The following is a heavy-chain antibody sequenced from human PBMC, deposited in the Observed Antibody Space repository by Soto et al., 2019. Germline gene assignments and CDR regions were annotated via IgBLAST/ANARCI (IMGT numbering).Heavy chain of an antibody. CDR2: TYYRSKWYN. Sequence: PSQTLSLTCAISGDSVSSNSAAWNWIRQSPSRGLEWLGRTYYRSKWYNDYAVSVKSRITINPDTSKNQFSLQLNSVTPEDTAVYYCSRDLGGRSRSRLPGNWLDPWGQGTLVTVYS. V-gene: IGHV6-1*01. CDR1: GDSVSSNSAA. J-gene: IGHJ5*02. D-gene: IGHD6-13*01. CDR3: SRDLGGRSRSRLPGNWLDP.